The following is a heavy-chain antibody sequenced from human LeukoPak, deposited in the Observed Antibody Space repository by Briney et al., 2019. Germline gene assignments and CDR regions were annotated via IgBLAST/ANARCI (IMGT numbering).Heavy chain of an antibody. CDR1: GFTFSSYG. CDR3: EISPATTYYLVYMDV. CDR2: IRYDGSNK. V-gene: IGHV3-30*02. D-gene: IGHD2/OR15-2a*01. J-gene: IGHJ6*03. Sequence: GGSLRLSCAASGFTFSSYGMHWVRQAPGKGLEWVAFIRYDGSNKYYADSVKGRFTISRDNSKNTLYLQMNSLRDEDRSVLYCEISPATTYYLVYMDVGGKGTTVTVSS.